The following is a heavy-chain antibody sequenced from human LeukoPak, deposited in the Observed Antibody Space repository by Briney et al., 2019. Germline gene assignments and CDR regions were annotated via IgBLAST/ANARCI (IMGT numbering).Heavy chain of an antibody. CDR1: GYSFSSYW. J-gene: IGHJ4*02. D-gene: IGHD2-15*01. CDR3: ARQYCSGGSCYSDY. Sequence: KRGESLQISCKGSGYSFSSYWIAWVRQMPGKGLEWMGIIYPGDSDIRYSPSFQGQVTISADKSISTAYLQWSSLKASDTAMYYCARQYCSGGSCYSDYWGQGTLVTVSS. V-gene: IGHV5-51*01. CDR2: IYPGDSDI.